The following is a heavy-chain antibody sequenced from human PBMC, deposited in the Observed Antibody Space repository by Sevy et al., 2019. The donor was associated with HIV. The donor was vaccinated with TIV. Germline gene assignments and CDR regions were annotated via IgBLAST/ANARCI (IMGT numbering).Heavy chain of an antibody. CDR2: ISSSSSTI. CDR3: ARGAYKYLTGDAFDI. CDR1: GFTFSSYR. Sequence: GGSLRFSCAASGFTFSSYRMNWVRQAPEKGLEWVSYISSSSSTIYYADSVKGRFTISRDNAKNSLYLQMNSLRDEDTAAYYCARGAYKYLTGDAFDIWGQGTMVTVSS. D-gene: IGHD3-9*01. J-gene: IGHJ3*02. V-gene: IGHV3-48*02.